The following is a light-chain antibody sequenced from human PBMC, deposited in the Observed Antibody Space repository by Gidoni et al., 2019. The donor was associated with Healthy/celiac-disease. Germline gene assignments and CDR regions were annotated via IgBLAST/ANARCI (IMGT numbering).Light chain of an antibody. J-gene: IGLJ2*01. CDR2: GKN. Sequence: SELTQDPAVSVALGQTVRITCQGDSLRSYYASWYQQKPGQAPVLVIYGKNNRPSGIPDRFSGSSSGNTASLTITGAQAEDEADYYCNSRDSSGNHQDVVFGGGTKLTVL. CDR3: NSRDSSGNHQDVV. V-gene: IGLV3-19*01. CDR1: SLRSYY.